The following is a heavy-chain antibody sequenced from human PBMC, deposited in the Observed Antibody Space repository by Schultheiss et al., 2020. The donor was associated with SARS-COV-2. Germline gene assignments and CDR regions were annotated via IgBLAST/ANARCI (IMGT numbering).Heavy chain of an antibody. V-gene: IGHV3-21*01. Sequence: GGSLRLSCVASGFTFSTYSMNWVRQAPGKGLEWVSSISSSSSYIYYADSVKGRFTISRDNAKNSLYLQMNSLRAEDTAVYYCAGLQGVVAATWEYYGMDVWGQGTTVTVSS. J-gene: IGHJ6*02. CDR3: AGLQGVVAATWEYYGMDV. CDR1: GFTFSTYS. D-gene: IGHD2-15*01. CDR2: ISSSSSYI.